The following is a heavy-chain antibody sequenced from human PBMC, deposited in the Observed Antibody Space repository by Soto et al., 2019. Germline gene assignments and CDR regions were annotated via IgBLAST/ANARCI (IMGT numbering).Heavy chain of an antibody. V-gene: IGHV4-39*01. CDR1: GGSISSSSYY. Sequence: SETLSLTCTVSGGSISSSSYYWGWIRQPPGKGLEWIGSIYYSGSTYYNPSLKSRVTISVDTSKNQFSLKLSSVTAADTAVYYCARGGARRREYSGYDLVSDAFDIWGQGTMVTVSS. J-gene: IGHJ3*02. D-gene: IGHD5-12*01. CDR2: IYYSGST. CDR3: ARGGARRREYSGYDLVSDAFDI.